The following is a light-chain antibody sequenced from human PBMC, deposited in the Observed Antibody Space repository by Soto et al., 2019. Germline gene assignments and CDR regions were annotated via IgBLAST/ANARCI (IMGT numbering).Light chain of an antibody. V-gene: IGKV3-15*01. CDR1: QGLGSD. CDR3: QQYDNWPWT. CDR2: GAS. Sequence: ETVMTQFPASLSVSPGERVTLSCRASQGLGSDLAWYQQSPGQAPRLLIYGASTRATGAPARFSGSGSGTEFTLTISSLQSEDFAVYYCQQYDNWPWTFGQGTKVE. J-gene: IGKJ1*01.